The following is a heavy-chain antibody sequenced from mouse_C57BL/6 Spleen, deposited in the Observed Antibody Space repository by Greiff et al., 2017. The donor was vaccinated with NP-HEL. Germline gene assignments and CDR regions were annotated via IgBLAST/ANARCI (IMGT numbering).Heavy chain of an antibody. J-gene: IGHJ3*01. CDR2: IDPETGGT. D-gene: IGHD2-12*01. CDR1: GYTFTDYE. CDR3: TCYDAWFAY. V-gene: IGHV1-15*01. Sequence: QVQLKQSGAELVRPGASVTLSCKASGYTFTDYEMHWVKQTPVHGLEWIGAIDPETGGTAYNQKFKGKAILTADKSSSTAYMELLSLTSEDSAVYYCTCYDAWFAYWGQGTLVTVSA.